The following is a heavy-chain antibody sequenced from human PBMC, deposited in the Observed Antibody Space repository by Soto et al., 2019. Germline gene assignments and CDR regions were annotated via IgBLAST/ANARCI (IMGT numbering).Heavy chain of an antibody. CDR1: GFTFSSYG. Sequence: SLRLSCAASGFTFSSYGMHWVRQAPGKGLEWVAVIWYDGSNKYYADSVKGRFTISRDNSKNTLYLQMNSLRAEDTAVYYCARDGTTFLPYYYGMDVWGQGTTVTVSS. V-gene: IGHV3-33*01. J-gene: IGHJ6*02. CDR2: IWYDGSNK. CDR3: ARDGTTFLPYYYGMDV. D-gene: IGHD1-7*01.